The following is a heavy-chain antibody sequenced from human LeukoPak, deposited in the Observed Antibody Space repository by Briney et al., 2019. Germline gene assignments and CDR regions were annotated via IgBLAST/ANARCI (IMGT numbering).Heavy chain of an antibody. CDR2: ISALNGNA. Sequence: ASVKVSCKASGYTFTSYGISWVRQAPGQGLEWMGWISALNGNANYAHKFRGRVTLTRDTSTGTAYMGLRSLKSDDTAVYYCARDEQYQLMILDFWGQGTLITVSS. CDR1: GYTFTSYG. J-gene: IGHJ4*02. CDR3: ARDEQYQLMILDF. D-gene: IGHD3-16*01. V-gene: IGHV1-18*01.